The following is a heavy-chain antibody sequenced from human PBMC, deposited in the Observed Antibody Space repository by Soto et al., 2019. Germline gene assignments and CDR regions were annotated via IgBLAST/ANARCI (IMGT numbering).Heavy chain of an antibody. J-gene: IGHJ6*02. D-gene: IGHD6-6*01. CDR1: GFTFSSYA. CDR3: ARTRGGKQLVYDPDYYCGMDV. V-gene: IGHV3-23*01. Sequence: GGSLRLSCAASGFTFSSYAMSWVRQAPGKGLEWVSAISGSGGSTYYADSVKGRFTLSRDNSKNKLYLQMNSLRAEYTAVYYCARTRGGKQLVYDPDYYCGMDVWGQGTTVTAS. CDR2: ISGSGGST.